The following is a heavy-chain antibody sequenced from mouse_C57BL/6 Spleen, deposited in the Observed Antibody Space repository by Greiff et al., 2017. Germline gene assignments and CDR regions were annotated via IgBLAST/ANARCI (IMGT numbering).Heavy chain of an antibody. CDR3: ARDWDEGAY. V-gene: IGHV1-64*01. CDR1: GYTFTSYW. Sequence: QVQLQQPGAELVKPGASVKLSCKASGYTFTSYWMHWVKQRPGQGLEWIGMIHPNSGSTNYNEKFKSKATLTVDKSSSTAYMQRSSLTSEDSSVYYWARDWDEGAYWGQGTLVTVSA. J-gene: IGHJ3*01. D-gene: IGHD4-1*01. CDR2: IHPNSGST.